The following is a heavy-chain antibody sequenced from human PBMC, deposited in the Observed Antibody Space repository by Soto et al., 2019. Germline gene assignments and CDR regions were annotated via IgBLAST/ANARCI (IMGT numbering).Heavy chain of an antibody. J-gene: IGHJ5*02. CDR3: ARLAYSSSWYVGWFDP. CDR2: IYPGDSDT. D-gene: IGHD6-13*01. V-gene: IGHV5-51*01. Sequence: PGESLKISCKGSGYSFTSYWIGWVRQMPGKGLEWMGIIYPGDSDTRYSPSFQGQVTISADKSISTAYLQWSSLKASDTAMYYCARLAYSSSWYVGWFDPWGQGTLVTVS. CDR1: GYSFTSYW.